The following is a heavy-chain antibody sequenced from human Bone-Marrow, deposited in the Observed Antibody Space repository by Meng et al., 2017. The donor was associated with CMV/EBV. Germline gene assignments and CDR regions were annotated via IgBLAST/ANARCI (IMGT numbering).Heavy chain of an antibody. CDR1: GFTFSYAW. Sequence: GGSLRLSCAASGFTFSYAWMTWVRQAPGKGLEWVGRIKSKIDGGTTDYAAPVKGRFAISRDDSTNTLYLQMNSLKAEDTAVYYCTTDLQISGTTGYYGMDVWGQGTTVTVSS. J-gene: IGHJ6*02. CDR2: IKSKIDGGTT. CDR3: TTDLQISGTTGYYGMDV. V-gene: IGHV3-15*01. D-gene: IGHD1-7*01.